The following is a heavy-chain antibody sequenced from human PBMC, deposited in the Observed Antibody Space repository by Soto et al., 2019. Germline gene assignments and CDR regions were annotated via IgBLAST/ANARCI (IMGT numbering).Heavy chain of an antibody. CDR1: GYTLRSYG. D-gene: IGHD3-22*01. Sequence: ASVQVSCKASGYTLRSYGISWVRQAPGQGLEWVGWISAYNGDTHYAPKFQDRITLTTETSTDTAYMELRSLRLDDAAVYYCARDWSRYYDNSGLIWFYWGQGSLVTVSS. J-gene: IGHJ4*02. V-gene: IGHV1-18*04. CDR2: ISAYNGDT. CDR3: ARDWSRYYDNSGLIWFY.